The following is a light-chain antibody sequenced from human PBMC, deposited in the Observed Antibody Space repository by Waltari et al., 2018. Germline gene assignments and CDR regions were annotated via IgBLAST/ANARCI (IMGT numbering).Light chain of an antibody. CDR2: AAS. CDR1: QSIYDN. Sequence: EVVMMQSPATLSVAPGERATLPCRASQSIYDNLAWYQQRPAQSPRPLSYAASTRATGAPSRFRGSGSGTEFTLTISSLQSEDSAVYYCQQYNKWPPITFGQGTRLEIK. CDR3: QQYNKWPPIT. V-gene: IGKV3-15*01. J-gene: IGKJ5*01.